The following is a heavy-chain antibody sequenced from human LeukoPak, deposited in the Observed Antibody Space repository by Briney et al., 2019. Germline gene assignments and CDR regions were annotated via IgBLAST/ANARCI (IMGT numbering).Heavy chain of an antibody. D-gene: IGHD6-19*01. CDR1: GFTFSSYE. CDR3: ARLYSSGWYDFDY. V-gene: IGHV3-48*03. Sequence: PGGSLRLSCAASGFTFSSYEMNWVRQAPGKGLEWVSYISSSGSTIYYADSVKCRFTSSRDNTKNSLYLQMNSLRAEDTAVYYCARLYSSGWYDFDYWGQGTLVTVSS. CDR2: ISSSGSTI. J-gene: IGHJ4*02.